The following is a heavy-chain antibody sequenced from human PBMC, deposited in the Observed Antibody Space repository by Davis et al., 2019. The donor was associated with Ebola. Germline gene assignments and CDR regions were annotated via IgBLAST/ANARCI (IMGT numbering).Heavy chain of an antibody. D-gene: IGHD4/OR15-4a*01. CDR2: IYSGDSDT. J-gene: IGHJ4*02. CDR3: VRQASLYGAIDY. V-gene: IGHV5-51*01. CDR1: GYSFTTYW. Sequence: GESLKISCKGSGYSFTTYWIAWVRQTPAKGPEWMGIIYSGDSDTRYSPSFEGQVTISVDRSITTAHLQWSSLKASDTAIYYCVRQASLYGAIDYWGQGTLVTVSS.